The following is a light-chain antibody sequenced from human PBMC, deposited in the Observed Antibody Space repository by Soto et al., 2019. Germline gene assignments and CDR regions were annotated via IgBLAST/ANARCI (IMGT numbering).Light chain of an antibody. V-gene: IGLV2-11*01. CDR2: DVS. CDR1: SSDVGGYNY. Sequence: QSAQTQPRSVSGSPGQSVTISCTGTSSDVGGYNYVSWYQQHPGKAPKLIIYDVSKRPSGVPDRFSGSKSGNTASLTISGLQAEDEADYYCYSYAGSYTFYVFGTGTKLTVL. CDR3: YSYAGSYTFYV. J-gene: IGLJ1*01.